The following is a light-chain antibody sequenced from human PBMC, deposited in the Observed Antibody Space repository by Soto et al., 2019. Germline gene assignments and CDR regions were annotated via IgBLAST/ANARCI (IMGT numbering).Light chain of an antibody. Sequence: DIQLTQSPSFLSASVGDRVTITCRASQGISSYLAWYQQKPGKAPKLLIYAASTLQSGVPSRFSGSGSGTEFTLTISNLQPEDFATYYCQQLNSYPNTFGQGTKLDIK. CDR1: QGISSY. CDR3: QQLNSYPNT. V-gene: IGKV1-9*01. J-gene: IGKJ2*01. CDR2: AAS.